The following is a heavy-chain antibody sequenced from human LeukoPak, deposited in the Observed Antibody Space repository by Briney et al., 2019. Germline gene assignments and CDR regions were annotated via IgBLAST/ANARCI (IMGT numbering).Heavy chain of an antibody. V-gene: IGHV4-61*02. CDR3: ARGITSDAFDI. CDR1: GGYISSGTYY. J-gene: IGHJ3*02. Sequence: PSDTLSLTCTVSGGYISSGTYYWRYIRQPAGKGLEWIGRISTSGSTNYNPSLKSRVSISVDTSNQQFSLQLSSVTAADTAVYYCARGITSDAFDIWGQGTMVTVSS. D-gene: IGHD3-16*01. CDR2: ISTSGST.